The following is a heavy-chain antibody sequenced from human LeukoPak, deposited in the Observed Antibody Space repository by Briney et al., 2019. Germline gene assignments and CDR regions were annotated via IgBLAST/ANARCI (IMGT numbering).Heavy chain of an antibody. D-gene: IGHD2-2*02. CDR2: IYTSGST. Sequence: SETLSLTCTVSGGSINGYYWSWIRQPAGKGLEWIGRIYTSGSTNYNPSLKSRVTMSVDTSKNQFSLKLSSVTAADTAVYYCARGELGYCSSTSCYRLDPWGQGTLVTVSS. CDR3: ARGELGYCSSTSCYRLDP. CDR1: GGSINGYY. J-gene: IGHJ5*02. V-gene: IGHV4-4*07.